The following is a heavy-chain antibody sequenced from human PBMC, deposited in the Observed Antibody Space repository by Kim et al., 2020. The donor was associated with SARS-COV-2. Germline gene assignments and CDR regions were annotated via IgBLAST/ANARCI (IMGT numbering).Heavy chain of an antibody. Sequence: SLRLSCAASGFTFDDYAMHWVRQAPGKGLEWVSGISWNSGTIGYADSVKGRFTISRDNAKNSLYLQMNSLRAEDTALYYCAKDIYGDYVDYYYYCMDVWGQGTTVTVSS. CDR1: GFTFDDYA. V-gene: IGHV3-9*01. CDR3: AKDIYGDYVDYYYYCMDV. J-gene: IGHJ6*02. CDR2: ISWNSGTI. D-gene: IGHD4-17*01.